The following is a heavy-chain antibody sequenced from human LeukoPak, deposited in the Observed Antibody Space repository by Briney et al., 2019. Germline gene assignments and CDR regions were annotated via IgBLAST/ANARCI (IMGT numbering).Heavy chain of an antibody. CDR1: GGSISSSSYY. J-gene: IGHJ6*03. CDR2: IYYSGST. D-gene: IGHD6-13*01. V-gene: IGHV4-39*07. CDR3: ARVAAAENYYYYYMDV. Sequence: SETLSLTCTVSGGSISSSSYYWGWIRQPPGKGLEWIGSIYYSGSTYYNPSLKSRVTISVDTSKNQFSLKLSSVTAADTAVYYCARVAAAENYYYYYMDVWGKGTTVTVSS.